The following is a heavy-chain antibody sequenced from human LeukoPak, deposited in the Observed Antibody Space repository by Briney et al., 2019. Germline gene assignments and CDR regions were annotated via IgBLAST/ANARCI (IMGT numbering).Heavy chain of an antibody. V-gene: IGHV4-4*07. CDR3: AREKIGYYDGSGRGWFDP. J-gene: IGHJ5*02. D-gene: IGHD3-22*01. CDR1: GGSISSYY. Sequence: SETLSLTCTVSGGSISSYYWSWLRQPAGKGLEWIGRVYTSGSTNYNPSLKSRVTISVDTSKKQFSLKLSSVTAADTAVYYCAREKIGYYDGSGRGWFDPWGQGTLVTVSS. CDR2: VYTSGST.